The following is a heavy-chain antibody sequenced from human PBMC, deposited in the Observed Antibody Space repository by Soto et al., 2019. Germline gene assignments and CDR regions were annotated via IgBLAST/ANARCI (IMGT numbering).Heavy chain of an antibody. CDR1: GGTFSSYA. CDR3: ARSLGYCSGGSCYSEDV. J-gene: IGHJ6*02. V-gene: IGHV1-69*13. D-gene: IGHD2-15*01. CDR2: IIPIFGTA. Sequence: SVKVSCKASGGTFSSYAISWVRQAPGQGLEWMGGIIPIFGTANYAQKFQGRVTITADESTSTAYMELSSLRSEDTAVYYCARSLGYCSGGSCYSEDVWGQGTTVTVSS.